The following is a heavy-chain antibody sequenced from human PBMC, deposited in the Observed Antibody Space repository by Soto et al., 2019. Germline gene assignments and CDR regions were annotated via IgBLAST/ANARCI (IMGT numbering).Heavy chain of an antibody. CDR2: ISYDGTNK. D-gene: IGHD3-9*01. CDR1: GFIFSTYA. Sequence: GGSLRLSCATSGFIFSTYAMRWVRQAPGKGLEWVAVISYDGTNKYYADSVKGRFTISRDNSKNTLYLQMSSLTTEDTAVYYCARPGSGXDVLTGQYFYYYHTMDVWGQGTTVTVSS. CDR3: ARPGSGXDVLTGQYFYYYHTMDV. V-gene: IGHV3-30-3*01. J-gene: IGHJ6*02.